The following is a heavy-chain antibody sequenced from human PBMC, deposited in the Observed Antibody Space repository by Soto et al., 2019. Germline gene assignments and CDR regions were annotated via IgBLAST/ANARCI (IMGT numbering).Heavy chain of an antibody. J-gene: IGHJ6*03. CDR2: ISAYNGNT. CDR3: ARGYCSGGSCDYYYYYMDV. D-gene: IGHD2-15*01. CDR1: GYTFTSYG. Sequence: APVKVSCKASGYTFTSYGISWVRQAPGQGLEWMGWISAYNGNTNYAQKLQGRVTMTTDKSTSTAYMELRSLRSDDTAVYYCARGYCSGGSCDYYYYYMDVWGKGTTVTVS. V-gene: IGHV1-18*01.